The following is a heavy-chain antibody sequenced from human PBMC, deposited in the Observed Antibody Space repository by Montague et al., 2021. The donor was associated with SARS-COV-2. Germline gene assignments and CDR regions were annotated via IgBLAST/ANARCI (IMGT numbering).Heavy chain of an antibody. CDR3: ARLKAPYCSSTSCYSASWFDP. J-gene: IGHJ5*02. CDR1: GGSISSSSYY. D-gene: IGHD2-2*01. V-gene: IGHV4-39*01. Sequence: SETLSLTCTVSGGSISSSSYYWGWIRQPPGKGLEWIGSIYYSGSTYYNPSIKSRVTISVDTSKNQFSPKLSSVTAADTAVYYCARLKAPYCSSTSCYSASWFDPWGQGTLVTVSS. CDR2: IYYSGST.